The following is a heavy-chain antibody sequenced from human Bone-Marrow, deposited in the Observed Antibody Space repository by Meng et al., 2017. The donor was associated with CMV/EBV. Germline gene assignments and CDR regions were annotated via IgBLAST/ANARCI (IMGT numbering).Heavy chain of an antibody. Sequence: LSCAASGFTVSVHSMSWVRQTSGKGLEWVSTISSSNYLYYADSVKGRFTISRDNAENSLYLQMNSLRDEDTGVYYCARDSSGWSRDYWGQGTLVTVSS. CDR1: GFTVSVHS. V-gene: IGHV3-21*01. J-gene: IGHJ4*02. CDR3: ARDSSGWSRDY. D-gene: IGHD6-19*01. CDR2: ISSSNYL.